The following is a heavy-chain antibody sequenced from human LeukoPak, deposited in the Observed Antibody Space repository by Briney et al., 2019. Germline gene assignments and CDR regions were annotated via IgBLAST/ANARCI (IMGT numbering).Heavy chain of an antibody. CDR2: MNPNSGNT. D-gene: IGHD1-26*01. CDR3: ARGRSGKTTIFVY. V-gene: IGHV1-8*01. Sequence: ASVKVSCKASGYTFTSYDINWVRQATRQGLEWMGWMNPNSGNTGYAQKLQGRATMTRNTSISTAYMDLSSLRSEDTAVYYCARGRSGKTTIFVYWGQGTLVTVSS. CDR1: GYTFTSYD. J-gene: IGHJ4*02.